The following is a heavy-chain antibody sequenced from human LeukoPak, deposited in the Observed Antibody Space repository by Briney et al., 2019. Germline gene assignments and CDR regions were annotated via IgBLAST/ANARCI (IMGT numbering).Heavy chain of an antibody. V-gene: IGHV3-30*03. CDR2: ISYDGSDK. CDR1: GFTFSTYG. D-gene: IGHD3-10*01. J-gene: IGHJ4*02. CDR3: MSGVRGVPV. Sequence: GRSLRLSCTASGFTFSTYGMHWVRQAPGKGLEWVAIISYDGSDKYYADSVKGRFTISRDNSKNTLYLQMNSLRAEDTAVYYCMSGVRGVPVWGQGTLVTVSS.